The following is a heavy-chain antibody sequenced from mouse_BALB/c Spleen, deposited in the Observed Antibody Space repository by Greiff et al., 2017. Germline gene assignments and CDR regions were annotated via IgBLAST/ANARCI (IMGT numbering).Heavy chain of an antibody. V-gene: IGHV7-3*02. J-gene: IGHJ2*01. CDR3: ARARPRYGRFDY. D-gene: IGHD2-1*01. CDR2: IRNKANGYTT. Sequence: EVKLMDSGGGLVQPGGSLRLSCATSGFTFTDYYMSWVRQPPGKALEWLGFIRNKANGYTTDYSATVKGRLTIDRDNSQSILYLQMKTLRAEDRATDYCARARPRYGRFDYWGQGTTLTVSS. CDR1: GFTFTDYY.